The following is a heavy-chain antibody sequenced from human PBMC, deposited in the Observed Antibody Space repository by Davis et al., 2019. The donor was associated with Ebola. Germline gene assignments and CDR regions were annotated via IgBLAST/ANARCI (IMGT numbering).Heavy chain of an antibody. CDR3: ARHSSMTTVTLDY. CDR2: INHSGST. J-gene: IGHJ4*02. Sequence: SETLSLTCAVYGGSFSGYYWSWIRQPPGKRLEWIGEINHSGSTNYNPSLKSRVTISVDTSKNQFSLNLSSVTAADTAVYYCARHSSMTTVTLDYWGQGTLVTVSS. CDR1: GGSFSGYY. D-gene: IGHD4-17*01. V-gene: IGHV4-34*01.